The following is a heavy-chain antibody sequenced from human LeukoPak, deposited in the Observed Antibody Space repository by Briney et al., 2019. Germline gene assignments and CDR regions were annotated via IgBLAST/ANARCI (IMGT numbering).Heavy chain of an antibody. CDR1: GFTFSSYS. V-gene: IGHV3-48*04. Sequence: GGSLRLSCAASGFTFSSYSMNWVRQAPGKGLEWVSYISSSSTIYYADSVKGRFTISRDNAKNSQYLQMNSLRVEDTALYYCARAQTYGDSRLLLDYWGQGTLVTVSS. CDR2: ISSSSTI. D-gene: IGHD4-17*01. J-gene: IGHJ4*02. CDR3: ARAQTYGDSRLLLDY.